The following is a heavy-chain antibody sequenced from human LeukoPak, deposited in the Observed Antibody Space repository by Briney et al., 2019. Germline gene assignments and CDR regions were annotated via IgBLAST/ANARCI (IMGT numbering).Heavy chain of an antibody. J-gene: IGHJ4*02. D-gene: IGHD2-21*01. CDR3: AKAVALGFDY. Sequence: PGRSLRLSCTASGFTFGDYAMSWVRQAPGKGLEWVSAITGSGISTYYADSVKGRFTISRDNSKNTLYLQMNSLRAEDTAVYYCAKAVALGFDYWGQGTLVTVSS. CDR2: ITGSGIST. V-gene: IGHV3-23*01. CDR1: GFTFGDYA.